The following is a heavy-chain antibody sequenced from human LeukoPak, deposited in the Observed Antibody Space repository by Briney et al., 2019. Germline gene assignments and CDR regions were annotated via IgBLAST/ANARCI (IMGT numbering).Heavy chain of an antibody. J-gene: IGHJ6*03. CDR3: ARRSSSTIYYYYMDV. Sequence: SETLSLTCAVYGGSFSGYYWSWLRQPPGKGLEGIGEINHSGSTNYNPSLKSRVTISVDTSKNQFSLKLSSVTAADTAVYYCARRSSSTIYYYYMDVWGKGTTVTVSS. CDR1: GGSFSGYY. V-gene: IGHV4-34*01. CDR2: INHSGST. D-gene: IGHD6-6*01.